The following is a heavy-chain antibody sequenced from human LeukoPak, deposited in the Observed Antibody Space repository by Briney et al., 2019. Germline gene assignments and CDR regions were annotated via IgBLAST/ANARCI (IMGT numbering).Heavy chain of an antibody. V-gene: IGHV3-23*01. CDR3: AKPYRVLRGAFDI. J-gene: IGHJ3*02. D-gene: IGHD3-10*01. Sequence: GGSLRLSCAASGFTFSSYAMSWVCQAPGKGLEWVSSISGGGSGTYYADSVKGRFTISRDNSKNTLYLQVNSLRAEDTAVYYCAKPYRVLRGAFDIWGHGTMVTVSS. CDR1: GFTFSSYA. CDR2: ISGGGSGT.